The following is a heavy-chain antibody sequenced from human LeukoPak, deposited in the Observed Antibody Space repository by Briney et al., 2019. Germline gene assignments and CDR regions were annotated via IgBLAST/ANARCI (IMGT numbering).Heavy chain of an antibody. CDR1: GFSFSNYW. J-gene: IGHJ6*02. V-gene: IGHV3-7*01. D-gene: IGHD5-24*01. CDR3: ARALGKLQPYYYYYGLDV. CDR2: IKQDGSEK. Sequence: GGSLRLSCAASGFSFSNYWMSWVRQAPGKGLEWVASIKQDGSEKYYVDSVKGRFTVSRVNGKNSLYLQMNYLRVEDTAVYYCARALGKLQPYYYYYGLDVWGQGTTVTVSS.